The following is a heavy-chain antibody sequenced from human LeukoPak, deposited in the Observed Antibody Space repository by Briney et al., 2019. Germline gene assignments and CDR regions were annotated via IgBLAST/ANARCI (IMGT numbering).Heavy chain of an antibody. CDR2: ISGSGGST. CDR3: ARADYYDSSGPDY. Sequence: GGSLRLSCAASGFTFSSYAMSWVRQAPGKGLEWVSAISGSGGSTYYADSVKGRFTISRDNAKNTLYLQMNSLRAEDTAVYYCARADYYDSSGPDYWGQGTLVTVSS. CDR1: GFTFSSYA. D-gene: IGHD3-22*01. J-gene: IGHJ4*02. V-gene: IGHV3-23*01.